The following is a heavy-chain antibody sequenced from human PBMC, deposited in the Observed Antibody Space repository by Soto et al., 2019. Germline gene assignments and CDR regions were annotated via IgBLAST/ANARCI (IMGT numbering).Heavy chain of an antibody. CDR3: ASASIAVAGTLSYYFDY. D-gene: IGHD6-19*01. J-gene: IGHJ4*02. Sequence: QVQLVQSGAEVKKPGSSVKVSCKASGGTFSSYAISWVRQAPGQGLERMGGVIPIFGTANYAQKFQGRVTIAAGESTSTAYMELSSLRSDDTAVYYCASASIAVAGTLSYYFDYWGQGTVVTVSS. CDR1: GGTFSSYA. CDR2: VIPIFGTA. V-gene: IGHV1-69*01.